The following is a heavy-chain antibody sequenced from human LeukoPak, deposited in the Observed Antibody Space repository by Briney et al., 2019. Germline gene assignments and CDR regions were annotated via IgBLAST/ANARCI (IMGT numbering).Heavy chain of an antibody. D-gene: IGHD5-12*01. V-gene: IGHV3-9*01. Sequence: GGSLRLSCAASGFTFDDYAMHWVRQAPGKGLEWVSGISWNSGSIDYADSVKGRFTISRDNAKNSLYLQMNSLRAEDTAVYYCARDHLVATIQVLFDYWGQGTLVTVSS. CDR2: ISWNSGSI. CDR3: ARDHLVATIQVLFDY. J-gene: IGHJ4*02. CDR1: GFTFDDYA.